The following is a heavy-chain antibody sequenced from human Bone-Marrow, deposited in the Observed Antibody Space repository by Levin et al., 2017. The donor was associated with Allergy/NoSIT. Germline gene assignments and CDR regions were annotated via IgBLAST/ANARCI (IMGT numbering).Heavy chain of an antibody. CDR2: MYYNGDS. CDR3: ARGGDCSDGHCSHVYWFDS. Sequence: SETLSLTCAVSNDYISSHHWNWIRQSPGKELEWIGYMYYNGDSKYNPSLGGRVAISIDTSRTHFSLRLTSVTAADSATYYCARGGDCSDGHCSHVYWFDSWGQGIPVTVSS. J-gene: IGHJ5*01. CDR1: NDYISSHH. V-gene: IGHV4-59*11. D-gene: IGHD2-15*01.